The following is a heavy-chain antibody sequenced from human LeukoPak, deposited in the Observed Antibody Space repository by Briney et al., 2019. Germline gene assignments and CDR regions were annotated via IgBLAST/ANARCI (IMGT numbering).Heavy chain of an antibody. CDR1: GGSFSGYY. D-gene: IGHD3-9*01. CDR3: ARGPPLRYFDWSYYFDY. Sequence: SETLSLTCAVYGGSFSGYYWSWIRQPPGKGLEWIGEINHSGSTNYNPSLKSRVTISVDTSKKQFSLKLSSVTAADTAVYYCARGPPLRYFDWSYYFDYWGQGTLITVSS. CDR2: INHSGST. J-gene: IGHJ4*02. V-gene: IGHV4-34*01.